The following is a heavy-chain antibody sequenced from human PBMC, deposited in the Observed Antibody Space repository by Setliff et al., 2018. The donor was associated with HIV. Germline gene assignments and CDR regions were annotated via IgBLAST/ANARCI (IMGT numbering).Heavy chain of an antibody. CDR3: ASGRYSSGWYYYYYYMDV. V-gene: IGHV4-61*02. J-gene: IGHJ6*03. Sequence: SETLSLTCTVSGASVSSGGFYWSWIRQPPGKGLEWIGRIYTSGSTNYNPSLKSRVTISVDTSKNQFSLKLSSVTAADTAVYYCASGRYSSGWYYYYYYMDVWGKGTTVTVSS. CDR1: GASVSSGGFY. CDR2: IYTSGST. D-gene: IGHD6-19*01.